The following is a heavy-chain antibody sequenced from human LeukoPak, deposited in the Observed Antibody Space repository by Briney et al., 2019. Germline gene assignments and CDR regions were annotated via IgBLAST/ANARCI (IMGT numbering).Heavy chain of an antibody. V-gene: IGHV4-39*01. Sequence: TSETLSLTCTVSGDSISNSRHHWGWIRQPPGKGLEWTANVYFSGSTYYNPSLKSRVTISVDTSRNQFSLKLSSVTAADTAVYYCARSPAYCGGDCPTGGAFDTWGQGTMVTVSS. D-gene: IGHD2-21*02. CDR3: ARSPAYCGGDCPTGGAFDT. J-gene: IGHJ3*02. CDR1: GDSISNSRHH. CDR2: VYFSGST.